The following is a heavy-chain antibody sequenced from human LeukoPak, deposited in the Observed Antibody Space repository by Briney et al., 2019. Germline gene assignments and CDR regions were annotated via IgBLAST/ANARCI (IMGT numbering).Heavy chain of an antibody. V-gene: IGHV4-39*01. CDR2: IYYSGST. J-gene: IGHJ5*02. CDR3: AQTEGYYYDSSGYYYT. CDR1: GGSISSSSYY. D-gene: IGHD3-22*01. Sequence: PSVTLSLTCTVSGGSISSSSYYWGWIRQPPGKGLEWIGSIYYSGSTYYNPSLKSRVTISVDTSKNQFSLKLSSVAAADTAVYYCAQTEGYYYDSSGYYYTWGQGTLVTVSS.